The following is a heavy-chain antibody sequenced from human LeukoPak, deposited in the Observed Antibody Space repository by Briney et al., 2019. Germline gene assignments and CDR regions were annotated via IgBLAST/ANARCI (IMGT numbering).Heavy chain of an antibody. CDR2: IYYSGST. J-gene: IGHJ4*02. CDR3: ARTSTYYDFWSGYRDFDY. Sequence: SETLSLTCTVSGGSISSGDYYWSWIRQPPGKGLEWIGYIYYSGSTYYNPSLKSRVTISLDTSKNQFSQNLSSVTAADTAVYYCARTSTYYDFWSGYRDFDYWGQGTLVTVSS. CDR1: GGSISSGDYY. D-gene: IGHD3-3*01. V-gene: IGHV4-30-4*08.